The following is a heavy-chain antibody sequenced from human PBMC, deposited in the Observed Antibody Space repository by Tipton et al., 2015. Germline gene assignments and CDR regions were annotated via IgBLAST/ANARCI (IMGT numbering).Heavy chain of an antibody. CDR1: GVSVNSYY. CDR3: ACQDYDSLTRDYQTVDY. V-gene: IGHV4-59*05. D-gene: IGHD3-9*01. CDR2: IYDSGST. J-gene: IGHJ4*02. Sequence: TLSLTCTVSGVSVNSYYWGWIRQPPGKGLEWIGSIYDSGSTYYNPSLKSRVTISVDTSENQFSLKLSSVTAADTAVYYCACQDYDSLTRDYQTVDYWGQGTLVTVSS.